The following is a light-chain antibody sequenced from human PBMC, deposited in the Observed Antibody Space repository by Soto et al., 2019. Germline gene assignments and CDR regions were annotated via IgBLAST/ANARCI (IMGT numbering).Light chain of an antibody. CDR3: QQYGSSSWT. CDR2: GAA. CDR1: QSVSSGY. V-gene: IGKV3-20*01. J-gene: IGKJ1*01. Sequence: IPLAQCPGTLTLSPAERATPSCSAHQSVSSGYLAWYQQKPGQAPRLLNYGAASRATGIPDRFSGSGSGTDFTLTISRLEPEDFAVYYCQQYGSSSWTFGQGTKVDIK.